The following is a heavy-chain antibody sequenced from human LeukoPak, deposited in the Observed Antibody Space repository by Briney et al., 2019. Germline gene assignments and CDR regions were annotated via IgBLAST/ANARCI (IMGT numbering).Heavy chain of an antibody. J-gene: IGHJ4*02. Sequence: GGSLRLSCGASGFTLSSYAMSWVRQAPGKGLEWVSLISGNAGSTYYADSVKGRFTISRDNSKNTLYLQMNSLRAEDTAVYYCAKDPYYDSSGNFDYWGQGTLVTVSS. CDR2: ISGNAGST. CDR3: AKDPYYDSSGNFDY. D-gene: IGHD3-22*01. V-gene: IGHV3-23*01. CDR1: GFTLSSYA.